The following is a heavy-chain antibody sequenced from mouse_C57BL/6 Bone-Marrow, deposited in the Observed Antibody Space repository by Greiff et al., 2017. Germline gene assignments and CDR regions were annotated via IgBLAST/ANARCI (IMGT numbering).Heavy chain of an antibody. CDR3: ARGGVGDYFDD. D-gene: IGHD1-3*01. CDR2: IYPGDGDT. V-gene: IGHV1-82*01. J-gene: IGHJ2*01. Sequence: VQLQQSGPELVKPGASVKISCKASGYAFSSSWMNWVKQRPGKGLEWIGRIYPGDGDTNYNGKFKGKATLTADKSSSTAYMQLSSLTSEDSAVYFCARGGVGDYFDDWGQGTTLTVSS. CDR1: GYAFSSSW.